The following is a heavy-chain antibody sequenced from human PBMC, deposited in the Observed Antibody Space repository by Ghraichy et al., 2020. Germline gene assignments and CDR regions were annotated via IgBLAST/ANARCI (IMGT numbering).Heavy chain of an antibody. CDR2: INHSGST. CDR3: ARVLSIAGGGVDY. CDR1: GGSFSDYY. J-gene: IGHJ4*02. V-gene: IGHV4-34*01. D-gene: IGHD6-6*01. Sequence: SETLSLTCAVYGGSFSDYYWSWIRQPPGKGLEWIGEINHSGSTNYNPSLKSRVTISVDTSKNQFSLKLSSVTAADTAVYYCARVLSIAGGGVDYWGQGTLVTVSS.